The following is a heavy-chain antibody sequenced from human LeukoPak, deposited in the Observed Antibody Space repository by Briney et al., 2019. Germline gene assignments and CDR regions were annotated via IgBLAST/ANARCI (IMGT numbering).Heavy chain of an antibody. J-gene: IGHJ3*02. V-gene: IGHV1-69*01. CDR2: IIPIFGTP. CDR1: GGTFSSYT. Sequence: GSSVKVSCKTSGGTFSSYTISWVRQAPGQGLEWMGGIIPIFGTPHYAQKFQDRVTITADASTSTAYMELSSLRSEDTAVYYCAKDSVAYNGIYDAFDIWGQGAMVTVSS. CDR3: AKDSVAYNGIYDAFDI. D-gene: IGHD1-26*01.